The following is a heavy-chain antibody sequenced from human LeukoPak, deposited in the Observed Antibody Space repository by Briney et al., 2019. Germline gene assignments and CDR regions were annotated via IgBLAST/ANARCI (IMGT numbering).Heavy chain of an antibody. D-gene: IGHD2-15*01. CDR3: ARDGYRYCSGGSCINWFDP. V-gene: IGHV1-18*01. CDR1: GYTFTSSG. Sequence: ASVKVSCNVSGYTFTSSGISWVRHDPPQGRVGMGWISAFNGNTNYAQKLQVRVTMTTDPSTSTVYMELRCLRTADTAMYFCARDGYRYCSGGSCINWFDPWGQGTLVTVSS. CDR2: ISAFNGNT. J-gene: IGHJ5*02.